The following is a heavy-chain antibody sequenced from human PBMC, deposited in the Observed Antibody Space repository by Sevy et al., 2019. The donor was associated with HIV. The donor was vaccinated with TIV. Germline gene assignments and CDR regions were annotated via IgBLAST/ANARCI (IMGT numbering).Heavy chain of an antibody. D-gene: IGHD5-18*01. CDR2: IYYTGTT. J-gene: IGHJ4*02. CDR1: GGSISSSSYY. Sequence: SETLSLICSVSGGSISSSSYYWGWVRQPPGKGLEWIGSIYYTGTTYYNPSLKSRVTISKDTSKNQLSLKLSSVTAADTAVYHCARPASLQYNYAFDSWGPGTLVTVSS. V-gene: IGHV4-39*01. CDR3: ARPASLQYNYAFDS.